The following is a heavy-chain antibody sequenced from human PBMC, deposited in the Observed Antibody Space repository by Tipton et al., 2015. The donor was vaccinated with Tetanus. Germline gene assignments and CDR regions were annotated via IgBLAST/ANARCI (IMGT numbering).Heavy chain of an antibody. Sequence: SLRLSCAASGFTFSSYEMNWVRQAPGKGLEWVSYISSSGSTIYYADSVKGRFTISRDNAKNSLYLQMNSLRAEDTAVYYCARDARGGGEWNYYFDYWGQGTLVTVSS. D-gene: IGHD3-16*01. J-gene: IGHJ4*02. CDR2: ISSSGSTI. CDR1: GFTFSSYE. V-gene: IGHV3-48*03. CDR3: ARDARGGGEWNYYFDY.